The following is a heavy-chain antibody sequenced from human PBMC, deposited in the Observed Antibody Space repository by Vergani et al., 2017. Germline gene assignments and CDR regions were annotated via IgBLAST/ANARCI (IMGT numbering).Heavy chain of an antibody. V-gene: IGHV3-21*01. CDR3: ARERGSYRGDYVFGY. J-gene: IGHJ4*02. D-gene: IGHD4-17*01. CDR1: GFTFSSYS. Sequence: EVQLVESGGGLVKPGGSLRLSCAASGFTFSSYSMNWVRQAPGKGLEWVSSISSSSSTIYYADSVKGRFTISRDNAKNSLYLQMNSLRAEDTAVYYCARERGSYRGDYVFGYWGQGTLVTVSS. CDR2: ISSSSSTI.